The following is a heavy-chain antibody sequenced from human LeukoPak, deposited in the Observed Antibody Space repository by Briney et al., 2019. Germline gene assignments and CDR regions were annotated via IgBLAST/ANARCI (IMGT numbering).Heavy chain of an antibody. CDR2: IHTSGDT. Sequence: SQTLSLTCTVSGDSISSGRYYWTWLRQPAGKALEWIGRIHTSGDTNYSPSLKSRVTISRDTSKNQFSLRLTSVAAADTAVYYCVRDWNGDYFDYCGQGTLVSVSS. J-gene: IGHJ4*02. V-gene: IGHV4-61*02. CDR3: VRDWNGDYFDY. CDR1: GDSISSGRYY. D-gene: IGHD1-1*01.